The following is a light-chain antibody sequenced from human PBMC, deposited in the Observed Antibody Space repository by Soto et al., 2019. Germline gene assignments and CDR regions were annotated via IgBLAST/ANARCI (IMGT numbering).Light chain of an antibody. Sequence: IVMTQSPATLSVSPGERAPLSCRASQSVSSNLAWYQQKPGQAPRLLIDGASTRATGIAARFSGSGSGTEFILIISSLQSEDFAVYYCQQYNNWPRTFGQGTKVDIK. CDR2: GAS. J-gene: IGKJ1*01. CDR3: QQYNNWPRT. V-gene: IGKV3D-15*01. CDR1: QSVSSN.